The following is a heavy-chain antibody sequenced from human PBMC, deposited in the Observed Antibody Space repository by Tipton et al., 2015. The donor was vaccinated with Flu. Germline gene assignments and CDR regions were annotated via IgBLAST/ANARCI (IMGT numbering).Heavy chain of an antibody. D-gene: IGHD3-10*01. V-gene: IGHV4-39*07. CDR2: IYFKGST. Sequence: LVQPSETLSLTCSISGGSIASTSYYWGWIRQPPGKGLEWVGSIYFKGSTYYNPSFKSRVTLSVDTSKNDFSLRLTSVTAADTAVYYCAGLYYGSGSLVDFWGQGTLVTVSS. CDR1: GGSIASTSYY. J-gene: IGHJ4*02. CDR3: AGLYYGSGSLVDF.